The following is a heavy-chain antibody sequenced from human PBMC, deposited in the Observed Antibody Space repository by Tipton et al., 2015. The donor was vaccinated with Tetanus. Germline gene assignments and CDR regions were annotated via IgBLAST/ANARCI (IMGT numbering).Heavy chain of an antibody. D-gene: IGHD1-1*01. J-gene: IGHJ6*02. V-gene: IGHV4-39*07. CDR2: INHSGNT. CDR3: VTGNFPNYYHYGMDV. Sequence: TLSLTCTVSGASIGSISYYWSWIRQAPGKGLEWIGEINHSGNTNHNPSLKSRVTLSVDTSKNQFSLKLNSVTAADTAMYYCVTGNFPNYYHYGMDVWGQGTTVTVSS. CDR1: GASIGSISYY.